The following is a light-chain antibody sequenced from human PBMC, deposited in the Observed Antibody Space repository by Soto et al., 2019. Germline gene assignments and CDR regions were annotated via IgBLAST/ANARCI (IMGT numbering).Light chain of an antibody. V-gene: IGKV1-27*01. CDR3: QKYNSAPLT. J-gene: IGKJ4*01. CDR1: QAIGVY. CDR2: AAS. Sequence: DIQVTQSRSCLSTSLGDIVSIAGRANQAIGVYLAWFQQQPGKVPKLLIYAASALQSGVPSRFSGSGSGTDFTLTISSLQPEDIATYYCQKYNSAPLTFGGGTKVDIK.